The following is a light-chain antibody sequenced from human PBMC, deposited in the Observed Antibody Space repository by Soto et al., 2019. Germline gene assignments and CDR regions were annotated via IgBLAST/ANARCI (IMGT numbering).Light chain of an antibody. V-gene: IGKV1-27*01. CDR1: QGISNY. J-gene: IGKJ1*01. CDR3: QKYNSAPRT. CDR2: AAS. Sequence: DVQMTNSPSALSASVGDRVTMTCRASQGISNYLAWYQQKPGKVPKLLIYAASTLQSGVPSRFSGSGSGTDFTLTISSLQPEDVATYYCQKYNSAPRTFGQGTKVDI.